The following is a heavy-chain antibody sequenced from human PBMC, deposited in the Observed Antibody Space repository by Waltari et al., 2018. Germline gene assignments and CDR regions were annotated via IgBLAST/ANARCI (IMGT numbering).Heavy chain of an antibody. Sequence: EVQLVQSGAEVKKPGESLKISCKDSGHSFTSYWIAWVRQMPGNGLEWMGIIYPGDSDTRYSPSVQGQVTIAADKSISTAYLQWSSLKASDTAMYYCARRRNYPGGAMDVWGRGTTVTVSS. CDR2: IYPGDSDT. CDR1: GHSFTSYW. D-gene: IGHD4-4*01. CDR3: ARRRNYPGGAMDV. J-gene: IGHJ6*02. V-gene: IGHV5-51*01.